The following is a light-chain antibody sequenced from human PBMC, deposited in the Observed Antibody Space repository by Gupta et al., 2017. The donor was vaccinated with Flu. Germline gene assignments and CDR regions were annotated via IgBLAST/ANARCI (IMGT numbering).Light chain of an antibody. Sequence: DIVLTQSPATLSLSPGERATLSCRASQSVSSYLAWYQQKPGQAPRLLIYDASKRATGIPARFSGSGSGTDFTLTISSLEPEDFAVYYCQQRHSWPRTFAQGTKVEIK. CDR1: QSVSSY. J-gene: IGKJ1*01. CDR3: QQRHSWPRT. CDR2: DAS. V-gene: IGKV3-11*01.